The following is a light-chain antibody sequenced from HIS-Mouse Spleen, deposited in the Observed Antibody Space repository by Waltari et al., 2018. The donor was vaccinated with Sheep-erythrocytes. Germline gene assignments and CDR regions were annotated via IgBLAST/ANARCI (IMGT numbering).Light chain of an antibody. CDR2: AAS. Sequence: DIQMTQSPSSLSASVGDRVTITCRASQSISSYLNWYQQKPGKAPKLLIYAASSLQSGVTSRFSSSGSGTDFTLTISSLQPEDFATYYCQQSYSTPLTFGGGTKVEIK. V-gene: IGKV1-39*01. CDR1: QSISSY. CDR3: QQSYSTPLT. J-gene: IGKJ4*01.